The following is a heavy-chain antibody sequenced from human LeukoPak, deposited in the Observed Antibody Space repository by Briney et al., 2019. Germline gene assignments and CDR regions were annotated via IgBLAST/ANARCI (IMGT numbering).Heavy chain of an antibody. V-gene: IGHV1-8*03. D-gene: IGHD6-19*01. J-gene: IGHJ3*02. Sequence: ASVKVSCKASGYTFTGYDINWVRQATGQGLEWMGWMNPNSGNTGYAQKFQGRVTITRNTSISTAYMELSSLRSEDTAVYYCAREAAVAGNAFDIWGQGTMVTVSS. CDR3: AREAAVAGNAFDI. CDR2: MNPNSGNT. CDR1: GYTFTGYD.